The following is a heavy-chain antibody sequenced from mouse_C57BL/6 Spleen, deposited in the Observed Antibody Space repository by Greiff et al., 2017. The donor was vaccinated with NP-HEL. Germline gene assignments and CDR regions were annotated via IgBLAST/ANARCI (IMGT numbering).Heavy chain of an antibody. D-gene: IGHD1-3*01. CDR3: ARSESGTRWNIDV. V-gene: IGHV1-55*01. CDR1: GYTFTSYW. Sequence: QVQLQQPGAELVKPGASVKMSCKASGYTFTSYWITWVKQRPGQGLEWIGDIYPGSGSTTYNEKFKSKATLTVDTSSSTAYMQLSILTSEDSAVYDCARSESGTRWNIDVWGTGTTVTVSS. J-gene: IGHJ1*03. CDR2: IYPGSGST.